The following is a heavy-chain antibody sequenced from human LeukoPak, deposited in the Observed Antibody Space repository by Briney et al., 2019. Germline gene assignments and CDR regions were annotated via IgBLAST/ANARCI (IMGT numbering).Heavy chain of an antibody. J-gene: IGHJ4*02. Sequence: PSETLSLTCTVSGYSLSSGYYWGWIRQPPGKGLEWIGSIYHSGSTYYNPSLKSRVTISVDTSKNQFSLKLSSVTAADTAVYYCARAGQDAWELLCDYWGQGTLVTVSS. V-gene: IGHV4-38-2*02. CDR3: ARAGQDAWELLCDY. CDR2: IYHSGST. D-gene: IGHD1-26*01. CDR1: GYSLSSGYY.